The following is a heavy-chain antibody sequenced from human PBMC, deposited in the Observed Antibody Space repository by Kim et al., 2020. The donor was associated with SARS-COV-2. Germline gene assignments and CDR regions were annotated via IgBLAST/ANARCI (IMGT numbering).Heavy chain of an antibody. CDR1: GFTLRSFV. J-gene: IGHJ3*02. Sequence: GGSLRLSCEASGFTLRSFVMHWVRQAPGKGLEWVALIWNDGNKKNYADSVKGRFTISRDNSKNTVFLEINNLRGDDTAVYFCSRANWGFPLDIWGQGTM. D-gene: IGHD3-16*01. CDR2: IWNDGNKK. CDR3: SRANWGFPLDI. V-gene: IGHV3-33*01.